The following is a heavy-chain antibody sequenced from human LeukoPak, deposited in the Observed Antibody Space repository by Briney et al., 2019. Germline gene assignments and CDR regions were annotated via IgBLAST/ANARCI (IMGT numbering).Heavy chain of an antibody. Sequence: ASVKVSCKASGGTFSSYAISWVRQAPGQGLEGMGGIIPIFGTADYAQKFQGRVTITADESTSTAYMELNSLRSEDTAVYYCARDPSMIRGENTPYFDYWGQGTLVTVSS. CDR3: ARDPSMIRGENTPYFDY. CDR2: IIPIFGTA. D-gene: IGHD3-10*01. V-gene: IGHV1-69*13. CDR1: GGTFSSYA. J-gene: IGHJ4*02.